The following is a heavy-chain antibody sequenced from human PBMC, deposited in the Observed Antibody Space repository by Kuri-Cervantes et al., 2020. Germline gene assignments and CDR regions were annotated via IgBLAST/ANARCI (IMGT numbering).Heavy chain of an antibody. CDR3: ARSQDYYNEWIDYYYYMDV. CDR1: GGSIDTYY. D-gene: IGHD3-22*01. V-gene: IGHV4-59*01. J-gene: IGHJ6*03. Sequence: SETLSLTCTVSGGSIDTYYWTWIRQPPGKGLEWIGYINYSGSTNYNPSLKSRVTISVDTSKNQFSLKLSSVIAADTAVYYCARSQDYYNEWIDYYYYMDVWGKGTTVTVSS. CDR2: INYSGST.